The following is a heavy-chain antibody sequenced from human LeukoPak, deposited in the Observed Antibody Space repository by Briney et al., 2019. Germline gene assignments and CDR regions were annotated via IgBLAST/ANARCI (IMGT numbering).Heavy chain of an antibody. CDR2: IIPIFGTA. Sequence: EASVKVSCKASGGTFSSYAISWVRQASGQGLEWMGGIIPIFGTANYAQKFQGRVTITADKSTSTAYMELSSLRSEDTAVYYCARDHSYYGSGSSPRFDPWGQGTLVTVSS. CDR3: ARDHSYYGSGSSPRFDP. V-gene: IGHV1-69*06. D-gene: IGHD3-10*01. CDR1: GGTFSSYA. J-gene: IGHJ5*02.